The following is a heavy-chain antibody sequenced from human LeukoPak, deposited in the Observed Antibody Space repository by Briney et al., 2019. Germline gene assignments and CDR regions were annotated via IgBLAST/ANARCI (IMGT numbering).Heavy chain of an antibody. CDR2: ISGSGGST. CDR1: GFTFSSYA. J-gene: IGHJ4*02. Sequence: GGSLRLSCAASGFTFSSYAMSWVRQAPGQGLEWVSAISGSGGSTYYADSVKGRFTISRDNSKNTLYLQMNSLRAEGTAVYYCATRFLEWLLPPPFDYWGQGTLVTVSS. V-gene: IGHV3-23*01. CDR3: ATRFLEWLLPPPFDY. D-gene: IGHD3-3*01.